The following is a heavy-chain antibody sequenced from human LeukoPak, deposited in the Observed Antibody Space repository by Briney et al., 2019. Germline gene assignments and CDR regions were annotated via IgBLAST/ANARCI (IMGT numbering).Heavy chain of an antibody. CDR3: AKDFYYDSSGYYLRVPFDY. Sequence: GGSLRLSCAASGFTFSSYAMSWVRQAPGKGLEWVSAISGSGGSTYYADSVKGRFTISRDNSKNTLYLQMNSLRAEDTAVYYCAKDFYYDSSGYYLRVPFDYWGQGTLVTVSS. V-gene: IGHV3-23*01. CDR2: ISGSGGST. D-gene: IGHD3-22*01. J-gene: IGHJ4*02. CDR1: GFTFSSYA.